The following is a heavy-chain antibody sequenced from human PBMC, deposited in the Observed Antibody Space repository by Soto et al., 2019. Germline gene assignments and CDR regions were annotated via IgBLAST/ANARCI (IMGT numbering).Heavy chain of an antibody. J-gene: IGHJ4*02. V-gene: IGHV3-23*01. CDR2: ISETGDIT. CDR3: AKQVTAGTALYDY. CDR1: GFTFRNYA. D-gene: IGHD6-13*01. Sequence: EVQLLESGGDLVQPGGSLRLSWAASGFTFRNYAMGWARQAPGKGLEWVSVISETGDITYYADSVKGRFTISRDNSKTTLYLQMNSLRAEDTAVYYCAKQVTAGTALYDYWGQGSLVTVSS.